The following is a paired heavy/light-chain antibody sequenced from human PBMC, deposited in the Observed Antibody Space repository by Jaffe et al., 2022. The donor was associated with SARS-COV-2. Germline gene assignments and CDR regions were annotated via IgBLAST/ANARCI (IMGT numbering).Light chain of an antibody. J-gene: IGKJ2*01. CDR3: QQYSYWYT. CDR2: GAS. Sequence: MVMTQSPATLSVSPGERATLSCRASQSVDSHLAWYQHKPGQTPRLLIYGASTRASGIPARFSGSGSDTEFTLTISSLQSEDFAVYYCQQYSYWYTFGQGTKLEI. V-gene: IGKV3-15*01. CDR1: QSVDSH.
Heavy chain of an antibody. Sequence: QVQLVQSGAEVKKPGSSVKVSCKASGGTFSNLALNWVRQAPGQGLEWMGGIIPVFGTGNYAQEFEDRVTITADESTTTAYMEMRSLRSEDTAVYYCAADVSGSFSPKPFDVWGQGTMVTVSS. CDR1: GGTFSNLA. D-gene: IGHD1-26*01. J-gene: IGHJ3*01. CDR3: AADVSGSFSPKPFDV. CDR2: IIPVFGTG. V-gene: IGHV1-69*01.